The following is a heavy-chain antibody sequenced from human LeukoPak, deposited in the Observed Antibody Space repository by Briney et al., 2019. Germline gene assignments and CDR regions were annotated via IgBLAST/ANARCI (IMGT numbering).Heavy chain of an antibody. J-gene: IGHJ4*02. Sequence: SETLSLTCAVSGDSISSNHWWTCVRQPPGKGLEWIGEIFHDGSANYKPSLKTRVTISLDKSKNELSLGLSSVTAADTAVYICARVHSAGYGVLANWSQGTLVTVSS. CDR1: GDSISSNHW. CDR3: ARVHSAGYGVLAN. D-gene: IGHD5-18*01. V-gene: IGHV4-4*02. CDR2: IFHDGSA.